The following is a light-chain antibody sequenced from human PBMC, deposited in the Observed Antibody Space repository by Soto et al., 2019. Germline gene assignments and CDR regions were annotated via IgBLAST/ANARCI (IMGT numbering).Light chain of an antibody. CDR1: TSNIGSNS. CDR3: AAWDASLNGVV. Sequence: QPVLTQPPSASGTPGHRVTISCSGSTSNIGSNSVNWYQQLPGTAPELLIFSNNERPSGVPDRFSGSKSGTSASLAISGLQSEDEADYYCAAWDASLNGVVFGGGTKVTVL. J-gene: IGLJ2*01. CDR2: SNN. V-gene: IGLV1-44*01.